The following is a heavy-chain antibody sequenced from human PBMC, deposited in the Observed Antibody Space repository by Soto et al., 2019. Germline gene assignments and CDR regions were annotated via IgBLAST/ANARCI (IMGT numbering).Heavy chain of an antibody. D-gene: IGHD6-19*01. J-gene: IGHJ3*02. Sequence: QVQLQESGPGLVKPSETLSLTCTVSGGSVSSGSYYWSWIRQPPGKGLEWIGYIYYSGSTNYNPSLKSRVTISVDTSKTQFSLKLSSVTAADTAVYYGARYSSGWYVSGRDAFDIWGQGTMVTVSS. CDR3: ARYSSGWYVSGRDAFDI. CDR1: GGSVSSGSYY. CDR2: IYYSGST. V-gene: IGHV4-61*01.